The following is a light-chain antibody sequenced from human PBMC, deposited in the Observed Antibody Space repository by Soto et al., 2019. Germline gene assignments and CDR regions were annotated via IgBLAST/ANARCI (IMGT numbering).Light chain of an antibody. V-gene: IGKV3-20*01. J-gene: IGKJ1*01. CDR2: GAS. CDR1: QSVRSDY. CDR3: HQYGSSPQT. Sequence: EIVLTQSPDTLSLSPGQRATLSCSASQSVRSDYFAWYQQKPGQAPSLLIYGASSRATGIPDRFSGSGSGTEFTLTVDGLEPEDFAVYYCHQYGSSPQTFGRGTRWIS.